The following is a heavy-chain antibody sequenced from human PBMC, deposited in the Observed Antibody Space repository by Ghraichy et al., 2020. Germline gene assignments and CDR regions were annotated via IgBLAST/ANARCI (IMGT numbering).Heavy chain of an antibody. J-gene: IGHJ5*02. V-gene: IGHV4-4*07. CDR1: GGSISSYY. CDR3: ARDSGIEQQLDNEGYWFDP. Sequence: SETLSLTCTVSGGSISSYYWSWIRQPAGKGLEWIGRIYTSGSTNYNPSLKSRVTMSVDTSKNQFSLKLSSVTAADTAVYYCARDSGIEQQLDNEGYWFDPWGQGTLVTVSS. CDR2: IYTSGST. D-gene: IGHD6-13*01.